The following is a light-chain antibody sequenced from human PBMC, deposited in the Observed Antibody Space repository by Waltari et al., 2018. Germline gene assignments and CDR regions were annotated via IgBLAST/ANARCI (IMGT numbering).Light chain of an antibody. J-gene: IGKJ1*01. CDR3: QHHVRLPAT. CDR2: AAS. CDR1: QSVSRF. Sequence: EIVLTQSPGTLSLSPGERATLSCRASQSVSRFLAWYPQKPGQAPRLLIYAASNRAAGIPDRFSGSGSGTDFSLTISRLELEDFAVYYCQHHVRLPATFGQGTKVEIK. V-gene: IGKV3-20*01.